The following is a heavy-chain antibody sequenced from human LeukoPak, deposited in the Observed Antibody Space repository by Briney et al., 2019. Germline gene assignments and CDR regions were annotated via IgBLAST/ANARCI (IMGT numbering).Heavy chain of an antibody. Sequence: PSETLSLTCAVYGGSFSGYYWSWIRQPPGKGLEWIGEINHSGSTNYNPSLKSRVTISVDTSKNQFSLKLGSVTAADTAVYYCASWGMVRGVTYQDYWGQGTLVTVSS. J-gene: IGHJ4*02. CDR1: GGSFSGYY. CDR2: INHSGST. CDR3: ASWGMVRGVTYQDY. D-gene: IGHD3-10*01. V-gene: IGHV4-34*01.